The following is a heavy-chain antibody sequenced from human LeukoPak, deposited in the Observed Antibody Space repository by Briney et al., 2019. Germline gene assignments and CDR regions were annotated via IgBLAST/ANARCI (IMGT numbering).Heavy chain of an antibody. J-gene: IGHJ5*02. D-gene: IGHD5-12*01. CDR2: IKQDGSEK. CDR3: TTGGDIVATTGWFDP. V-gene: IGHV3-7*03. Sequence: GGSLRLSYVASGFTFSSYWMAWVRQAPGKGLEWVASIKQDGSEKFYVDSMKGRFTISRDNAKNSLYLQMNSLRAEDTAVYYCTTGGDIVATTGWFDPWGQGTLVTVSS. CDR1: GFTFSSYW.